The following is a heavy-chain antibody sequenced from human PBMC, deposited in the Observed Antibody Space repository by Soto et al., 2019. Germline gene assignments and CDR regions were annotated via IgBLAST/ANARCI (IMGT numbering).Heavy chain of an antibody. V-gene: IGHV3-23*01. Sequence: PGGSLRLSCAASGFTFSNYAMNWVRQAPGKGLEWVSAVSASGGSTYYADSVKGRFTISRDNSKNTLYLQMNSLRTEDTAVYYCAKETEWELPYEGFDYWGEGTPVPVSS. CDR2: VSASGGST. CDR1: GFTFSNYA. CDR3: AKETEWELPYEGFDY. J-gene: IGHJ4*02. D-gene: IGHD1-26*01.